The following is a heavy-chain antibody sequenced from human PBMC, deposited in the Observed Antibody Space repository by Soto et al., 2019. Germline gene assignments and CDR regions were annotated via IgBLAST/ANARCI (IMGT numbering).Heavy chain of an antibody. CDR1: GGSISSGGYY. Sequence: PSETLSLTCTVSGGSISSGGYYWSWIRQHPGKGLEWIGYIYYSGSTYYNPSLKSRVTISVDTSKNQFSLKLSSVTAADTAVYYCARVGSEDGYIERKFDYWGQGTLVTVSS. J-gene: IGHJ4*02. CDR3: ARVGSEDGYIERKFDY. V-gene: IGHV4-31*03. CDR2: IYYSGST. D-gene: IGHD3-10*01.